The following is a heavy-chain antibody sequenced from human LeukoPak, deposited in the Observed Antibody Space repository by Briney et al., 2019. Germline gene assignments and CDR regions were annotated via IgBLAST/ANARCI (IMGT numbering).Heavy chain of an antibody. J-gene: IGHJ4*02. Sequence: ASVKVSCKASGYTFTSYAMHWVRQAPGQRLEWMGWINAGNGNTKYSQEFQGRVTITRDTSASTAYMELSSLRSEDMAVYYCARDSAYNSGWYLDYWGQGTLVTVSS. D-gene: IGHD6-19*01. CDR1: GYTFTSYA. CDR2: INAGNGNT. V-gene: IGHV1-3*03. CDR3: ARDSAYNSGWYLDY.